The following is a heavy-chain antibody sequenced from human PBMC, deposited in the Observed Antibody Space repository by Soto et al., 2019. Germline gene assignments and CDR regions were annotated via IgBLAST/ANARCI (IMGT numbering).Heavy chain of an antibody. J-gene: IGHJ4*02. CDR2: IWYDGSNK. Sequence: QVQLVESGGGVVQPGRSLRLSCAASGFTFSSYGMHWVRQAPGKGLEWVAVIWYDGSNKYYADSVKGRFTISRDNSKNTLYLQMNSLRAEDTAVSYCARGSGGYYYVFDYWGQGTLVTVSS. CDR1: GFTFSSYG. D-gene: IGHD3-22*01. V-gene: IGHV3-33*01. CDR3: ARGSGGYYYVFDY.